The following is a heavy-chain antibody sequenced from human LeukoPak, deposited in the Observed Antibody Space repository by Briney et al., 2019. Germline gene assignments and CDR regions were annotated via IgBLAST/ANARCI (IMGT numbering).Heavy chain of an antibody. CDR2: ISGSGGST. V-gene: IGHV3-23*01. CDR1: GFTFRSYG. J-gene: IGHJ5*02. CDR3: AKHSSSWYRNWFDP. Sequence: GGSLRLSCATSGFTFRSYGFHWVRQAPGKGLEWVSAISGSGGSTYYADSVKGRFTISRDNSKNTLYLQMNSLRAEDTAVYYCAKHSSSWYRNWFDPWGQGTLVTVSS. D-gene: IGHD6-13*01.